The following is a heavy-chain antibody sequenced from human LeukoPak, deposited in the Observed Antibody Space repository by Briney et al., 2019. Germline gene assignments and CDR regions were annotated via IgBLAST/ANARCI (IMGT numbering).Heavy chain of an antibody. CDR3: AKDPAWEDIVVVPDY. D-gene: IGHD2-2*01. Sequence: GGSLRLSCAASGLTFSSYAMSWVRQAPGKGLEWVSAISGSGGSTYYADSLKGRFTISRDNSKNTLYLQMNSLRAEDTAVYYCAKDPAWEDIVVVPDYWGQGTLVTVSS. CDR2: ISGSGGST. V-gene: IGHV3-23*01. J-gene: IGHJ4*02. CDR1: GLTFSSYA.